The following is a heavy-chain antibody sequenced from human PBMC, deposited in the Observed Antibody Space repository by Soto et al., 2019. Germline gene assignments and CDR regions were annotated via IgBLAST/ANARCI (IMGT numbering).Heavy chain of an antibody. V-gene: IGHV1-69*01. D-gene: IGHD2-15*01. CDR3: ASGGLGCSGGRCREKWFDH. Sequence: QVQLVQSGAEVKKPGSSVKVSCKASGGTFSSYAISWVRQAPGQGLEWMGGIIPSFGTANYAQKFQGRVTITADESTSTSYMELRSLRAEDKAVYYCASGGLGCSGGRCREKWFDHWGKGTLVTVSS. CDR1: GGTFSSYA. CDR2: IIPSFGTA. J-gene: IGHJ5*02.